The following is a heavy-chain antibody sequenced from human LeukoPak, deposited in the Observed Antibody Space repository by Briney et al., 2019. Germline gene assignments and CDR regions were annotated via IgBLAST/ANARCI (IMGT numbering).Heavy chain of an antibody. Sequence: ASVKVSCKASGYTFTGYYMHWVRQAPGQGLEWMGWINPNSGGANYAQKFQGRVTMTRDTSTSTASMELSSLRSDDTAVYYCAIIDTGCAIGYWGQGALVTVSS. CDR1: GYTFTGYY. CDR3: AIIDTGCAIGY. V-gene: IGHV1-2*02. J-gene: IGHJ4*02. D-gene: IGHD2-2*01. CDR2: INPNSGGA.